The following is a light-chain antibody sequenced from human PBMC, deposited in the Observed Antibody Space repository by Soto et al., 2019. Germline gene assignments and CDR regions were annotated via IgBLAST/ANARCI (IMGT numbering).Light chain of an antibody. J-gene: IGKJ1*01. CDR3: QQTYTSLST. CDR1: QTISNY. CDR2: AAS. V-gene: IGKV1-39*01. Sequence: DLQMTQSPSSLSASIGDRVIITCRASQTISNYLNWYQQKPGKAPKLLISAASSLQGGVPSRFSGSGSGTHFTLTIRNLQPDDFAAYYCQQTYTSLSTFGQGTKVEIK.